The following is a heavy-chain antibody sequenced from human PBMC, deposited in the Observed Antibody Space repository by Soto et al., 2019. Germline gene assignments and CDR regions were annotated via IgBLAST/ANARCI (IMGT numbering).Heavy chain of an antibody. CDR1: GFTVSSNY. D-gene: IGHD2-2*01. V-gene: IGHV3-53*01. CDR3: ARAEGGYCATTSCYVDY. CDR2: IYSGGDT. J-gene: IGHJ4*02. Sequence: PGGSLRLSCAASGFTVSSNYMSWVRQAPGKGLEWVSVIYSGGDTYYADSVKGRFTISRDNSKNTLYLQMNSLRAEDTAVYYCARAEGGYCATTSCYVDYWGQGSLVTVSS.